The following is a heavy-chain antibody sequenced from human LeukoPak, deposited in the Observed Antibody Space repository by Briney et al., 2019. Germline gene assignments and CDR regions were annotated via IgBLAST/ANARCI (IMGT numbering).Heavy chain of an antibody. D-gene: IGHD6-19*01. CDR3: ARDGQWLGHFDY. Sequence: GGSLRLSCAASGFTFSSYATHWVRQAPGKGLEWVAVISYDGSNKYYADSVKGRFTISRDNSKNTLYLQMNSLRAEDTAVYYCARDGQWLGHFDYWGQGTLVTVSS. CDR1: GFTFSSYA. V-gene: IGHV3-30*04. CDR2: ISYDGSNK. J-gene: IGHJ4*02.